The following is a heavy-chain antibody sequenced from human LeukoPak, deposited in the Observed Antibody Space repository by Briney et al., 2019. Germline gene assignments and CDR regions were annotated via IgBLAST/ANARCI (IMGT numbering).Heavy chain of an antibody. CDR1: GYTFTIYD. J-gene: IGHJ4*02. CDR3: ATPWGVYGDYLDY. V-gene: IGHV1-8*01. D-gene: IGHD4-17*01. CDR2: MNPNSGDT. Sequence: GASVKVSCKASGYTFTIYDIHWVRQATGQGLEWMGWMNPNSGDTRYAQKFQGRVTMTTNTSLRTAYMELSSLRSEDTAVYYCATPWGVYGDYLDYWGQGTLVTVSS.